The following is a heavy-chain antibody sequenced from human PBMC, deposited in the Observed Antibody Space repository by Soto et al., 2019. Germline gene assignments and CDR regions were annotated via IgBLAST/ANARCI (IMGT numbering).Heavy chain of an antibody. Sequence: SETLSLTCTVSGGSVTNSSYYWGWIRQSPGKGLEWIGSVYYRGRSYSKSSVKSRVTISVDTSKNRFSLSLNSVTASDTAVYFCVSQRTTVPSQAYFDYWGPGALVTVSS. CDR2: VYYRGRS. D-gene: IGHD4-17*01. J-gene: IGHJ4*02. CDR1: GGSVTNSSYY. CDR3: VSQRTTVPSQAYFDY. V-gene: IGHV4-39*01.